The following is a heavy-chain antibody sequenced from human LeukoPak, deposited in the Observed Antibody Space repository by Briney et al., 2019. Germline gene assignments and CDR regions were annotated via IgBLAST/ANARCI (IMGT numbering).Heavy chain of an antibody. CDR3: ASRMDSSGYYDY. D-gene: IGHD3-22*01. CDR1: GFTFSSYG. V-gene: IGHV3-66*01. Sequence: GGSLRLSCAASGFTFSSYGMLWVRQAPGKGLEWVSVIYSGGSTYYADSVKGRFTISRGNSKNTLYLQMNSLRAEDTAVYYCASRMDSSGYYDYWGQGTLVTVSS. J-gene: IGHJ4*02. CDR2: IYSGGST.